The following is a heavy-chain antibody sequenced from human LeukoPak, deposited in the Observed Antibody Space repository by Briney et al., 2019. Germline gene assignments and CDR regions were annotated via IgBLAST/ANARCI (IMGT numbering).Heavy chain of an antibody. CDR3: ASYSSSWYSLWYFDF. CDR2: IIPIFGTA. V-gene: IGHV1-69*13. Sequence: GASVKVSCKASGGTFSSYAISWVRQAPGQGLEWMGGIIPIFGTANYAQKFQGRVTITADESTSTAYMELSSLRSEDTAVYYCASYSSSWYSLWYFDFWGRGTLVTVSS. D-gene: IGHD6-13*01. J-gene: IGHJ2*01. CDR1: GGTFSSYA.